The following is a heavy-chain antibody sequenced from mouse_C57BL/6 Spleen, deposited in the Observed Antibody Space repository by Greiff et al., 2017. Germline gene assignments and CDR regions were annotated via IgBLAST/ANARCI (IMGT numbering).Heavy chain of an antibody. D-gene: IGHD1-1*02. CDR1: GYTFTDYY. CDR3: ERYGFAY. CDR2: IYPGSGNT. Sequence: QVQLQQSGAELVRPGASVKLSCKASGYTFTDYYINWVKQRPGQGLEWIARIYPGSGNTYYNEKFKGKATLTAEKSSSTAYMQLSSLTSEDSAVYFGERYGFAYWGQGTTLTVSS. J-gene: IGHJ2*01. V-gene: IGHV1-76*01.